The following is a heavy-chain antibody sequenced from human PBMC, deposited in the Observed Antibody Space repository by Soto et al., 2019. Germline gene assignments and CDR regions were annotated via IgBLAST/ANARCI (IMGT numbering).Heavy chain of an antibody. CDR2: TYYSGTT. CDR3: ARGRGYSYGPYYFDY. V-gene: IGHV4-31*03. Sequence: QVPLQESGPGLVKPSQTLSLTCTVSGGSISSEGYYWSWFRQLPGKGLEWIGDTYYSGTTYHNPSLRSRLTISGDASKNQFSLKLSSVTDADTALYYCARGRGYSYGPYYFDYWGQGTLVTVSS. J-gene: IGHJ4*02. CDR1: GGSISSEGYY. D-gene: IGHD5-18*01.